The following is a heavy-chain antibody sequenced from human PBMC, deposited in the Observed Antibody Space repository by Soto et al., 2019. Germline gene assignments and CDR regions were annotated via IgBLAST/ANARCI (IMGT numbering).Heavy chain of an antibody. J-gene: IGHJ4*02. D-gene: IGHD2-2*01. V-gene: IGHV3-74*01. CDR2: INSDGSST. CDR3: AKKSTDSSGYSDY. CDR1: GFTFSSYW. Sequence: GGSLRLSCAASGFTFSSYWMHWVRQAPGKGLVWVSRINSDGSSTSYADSVKGRFTISRDNAKNTLYLQMNSLRAEDTAVYYCAKKSTDSSGYSDYWGQGTVVTVSS.